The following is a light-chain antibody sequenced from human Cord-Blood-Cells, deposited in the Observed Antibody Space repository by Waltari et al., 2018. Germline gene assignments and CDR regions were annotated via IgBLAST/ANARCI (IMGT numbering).Light chain of an antibody. CDR3: QQSYSTPGT. CDR2: AAS. CDR1: PSITSY. Sequence: DIQMPQSPSSLSASVGDRVTITCRASPSITSYLNWYQQKPGKAPKLLIFAASSLQSGVPSRFSGRGSGTDFTLTISSLQPEDFATYYCQQSYSTPGTFGQGTKVEIK. J-gene: IGKJ1*01. V-gene: IGKV1-39*01.